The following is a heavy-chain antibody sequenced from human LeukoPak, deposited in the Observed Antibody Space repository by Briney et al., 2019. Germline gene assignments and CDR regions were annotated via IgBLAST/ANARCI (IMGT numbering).Heavy chain of an antibody. CDR3: ARVGFSYYDSSGYQYYFDY. CDR1: GGTFSSYA. D-gene: IGHD3-22*01. CDR2: IIPIFGTA. V-gene: IGHV1-69*05. Sequence: GASVKVSCKASGGTFSSYATSWVRQAPGQGLEWMGRIIPIFGTANYAQKFQGRVTITTDESTSTAYMELSSLRSEDTAVYYCARVGFSYYDSSGYQYYFDYWGQGTLVTVSS. J-gene: IGHJ4*02.